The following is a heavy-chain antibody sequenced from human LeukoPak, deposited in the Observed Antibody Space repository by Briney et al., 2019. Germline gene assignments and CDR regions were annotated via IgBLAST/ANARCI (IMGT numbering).Heavy chain of an antibody. Sequence: GRSLRLSCAASGITFRSYGMHWVRQVPGKGLEWVAVISYDGSHKYYADSVKGRFSISRDNSKNTLYLQMNSLRADDTAVYYCAKGARGDTVTSIVGLNWFDPWGQGTLVTVSS. J-gene: IGHJ5*02. V-gene: IGHV3-30*18. CDR1: GITFRSYG. CDR2: ISYDGSHK. CDR3: AKGARGDTVTSIVGLNWFDP. D-gene: IGHD4-17*01.